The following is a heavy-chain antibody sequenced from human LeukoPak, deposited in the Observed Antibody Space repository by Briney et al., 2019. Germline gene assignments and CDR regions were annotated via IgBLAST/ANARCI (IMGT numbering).Heavy chain of an antibody. CDR1: GGSNSNYF. CDR3: ATSYDSSGYSVGFDY. J-gene: IGHJ4*02. D-gene: IGHD3-22*01. V-gene: IGHV4-4*07. Sequence: SETLSLTCTFSGGSNSNYFWNWIRQPAGKGLEWIGRIYLSGHTNYNPSLKSRVTMSVDTSKTRFSLKLSSVTAADTAVYYCATSYDSSGYSVGFDYWGQGALVTVSS. CDR2: IYLSGHT.